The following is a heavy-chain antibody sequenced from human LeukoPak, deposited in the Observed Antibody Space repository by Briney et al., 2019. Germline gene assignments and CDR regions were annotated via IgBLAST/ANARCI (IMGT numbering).Heavy chain of an antibody. Sequence: GESLKISCKGSGYRFTSYWIGWVRQMPGEGLEWMGIIYPGDSNTRYSPSFQGQVTISADESISTAYLQWSSLRASDTAMYYCVRRGIEVAGIDYWGQGTLVTVSS. V-gene: IGHV5-51*01. D-gene: IGHD6-19*01. J-gene: IGHJ4*02. CDR3: VRRGIEVAGIDY. CDR2: IYPGDSNT. CDR1: GYRFTSYW.